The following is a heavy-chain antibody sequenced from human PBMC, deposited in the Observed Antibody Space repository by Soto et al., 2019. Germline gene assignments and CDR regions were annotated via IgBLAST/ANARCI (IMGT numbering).Heavy chain of an antibody. CDR1: GFTFNTFW. Sequence: TGGSLRLSCAASGFTFNTFWMSWVRQSPGKGLEWVANMKHDGSETYYADSVKGRFTISRDNAKNSLFLQMNTLRTEDTAVYYCARDFATHCSGSTCYPYAYWGQGALVTVSS. V-gene: IGHV3-7*03. CDR2: MKHDGSET. CDR3: ARDFATHCSGSTCYPYAY. D-gene: IGHD2-15*01. J-gene: IGHJ4*02.